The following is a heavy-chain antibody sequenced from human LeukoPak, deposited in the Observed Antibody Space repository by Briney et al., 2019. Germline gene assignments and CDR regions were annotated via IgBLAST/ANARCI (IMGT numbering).Heavy chain of an antibody. V-gene: IGHV1-2*02. CDR1: GYTFTRYY. CDR3: ARDITGTSVGDWYFDL. D-gene: IGHD1-20*01. J-gene: IGHJ2*01. Sequence: GASVKVSCKASGYTFTRYYMHWVRQAPGQGLEWMGWINPNSGGTNYAQKFQGRVTMTRDTSISTAYMELSRLRSDDTAVYYCARDITGTSVGDWYFDLWGRGTLVTVSS. CDR2: INPNSGGT.